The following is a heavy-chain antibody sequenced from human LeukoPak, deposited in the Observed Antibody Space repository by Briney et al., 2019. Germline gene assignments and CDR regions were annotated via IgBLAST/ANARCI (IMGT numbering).Heavy chain of an antibody. Sequence: SETLSLTCTVSGGSISSGDYYWSWIRLPPGKGLEWIGYIYYSGSTYYNPSLKSRVTISVDTSKNQFSLKLSSVTAADTAVYYCARTALGGWFDPWGQGTLVTVSS. D-gene: IGHD2-15*01. CDR1: GGSISSGDYY. J-gene: IGHJ5*02. V-gene: IGHV4-30-4*08. CDR3: ARTALGGWFDP. CDR2: IYYSGST.